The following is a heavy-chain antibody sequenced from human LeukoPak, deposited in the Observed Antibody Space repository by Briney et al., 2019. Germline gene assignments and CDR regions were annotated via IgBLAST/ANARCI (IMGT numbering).Heavy chain of an antibody. V-gene: IGHV1-69*05. CDR2: IIPIFGTA. CDR3: ASHISSSWPPYNWFDP. J-gene: IGHJ5*02. Sequence: GASVKVSCKASGGTFSSYAISWVRQAPGQGLEWMGGIIPIFGTANYAQKFQGRVTITTDESTSTAYMELSSLRSEDTAVYYCASHISSSWPPYNWFDPWGQGTLVTVSS. CDR1: GGTFSSYA. D-gene: IGHD6-13*01.